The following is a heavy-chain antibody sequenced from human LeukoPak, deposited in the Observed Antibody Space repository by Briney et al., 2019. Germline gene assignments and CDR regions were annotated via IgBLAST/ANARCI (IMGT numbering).Heavy chain of an antibody. CDR2: INHSGST. V-gene: IGHV4-34*01. J-gene: IGHJ3*02. Sequence: SETLSLTCAVYGGSFSGYYWSWIRQPPGKGLEWIGEINHSGSTNYNPSLKSRVTISVDTSKNRFSLKLSSVTAADTAVYYCARPDFWSGDDAFDIWGQGTMVTVSS. CDR1: GGSFSGYY. D-gene: IGHD3-3*01. CDR3: ARPDFWSGDDAFDI.